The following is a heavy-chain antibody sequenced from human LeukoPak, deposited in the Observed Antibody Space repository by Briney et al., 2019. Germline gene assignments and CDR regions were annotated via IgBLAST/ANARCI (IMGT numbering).Heavy chain of an antibody. Sequence: ASVKVSCKASGYTFTGYYMHWVRQAPGQGLEWMGWISAYNGNTNYAQKLQGRVTMTTDTSTSTAYMELRSLRSDDTAVYYCARDSATVRPSSFDYWGQGTLVTVSS. V-gene: IGHV1-18*04. CDR2: ISAYNGNT. CDR1: GYTFTGYY. CDR3: ARDSATVRPSSFDY. D-gene: IGHD4-17*01. J-gene: IGHJ4*02.